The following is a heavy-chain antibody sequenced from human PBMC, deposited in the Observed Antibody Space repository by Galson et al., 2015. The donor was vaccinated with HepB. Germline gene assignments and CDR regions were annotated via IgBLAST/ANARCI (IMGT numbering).Heavy chain of an antibody. J-gene: IGHJ2*01. CDR2: IDAAGLST. CDR3: ATDQSSVFDILTAPYHWYFDV. V-gene: IGHV3-74*01. CDR1: GFSFSTHW. D-gene: IGHD3-9*01. Sequence: SLRLSCAASGFSFSTHWMSWVRQAPGKGLLWVARIDAAGLSTAYADSVKGRFTIARDNAKNTLYLQMDGLRPEDTALYFCATDQSSVFDILTAPYHWYFDVWRRDTLVTVST.